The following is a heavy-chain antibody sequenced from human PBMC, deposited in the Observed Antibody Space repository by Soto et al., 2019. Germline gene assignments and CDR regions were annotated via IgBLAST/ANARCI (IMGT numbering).Heavy chain of an antibody. CDR2: IYPGDSDT. D-gene: IGHD3-9*01. Sequence: EVQLVQSGAEVKKPGESLKISCKGSGYSFTSYWIGWVRQMPGKGLEWMGIIYPGDSDTRYSPSFQGQATISADKSIRTADLQWRSLKASDSAMYYCARHGVGDILTGQPDYWGQGTLVTVSS. J-gene: IGHJ4*02. CDR1: GYSFTSYW. V-gene: IGHV5-51*01. CDR3: ARHGVGDILTGQPDY.